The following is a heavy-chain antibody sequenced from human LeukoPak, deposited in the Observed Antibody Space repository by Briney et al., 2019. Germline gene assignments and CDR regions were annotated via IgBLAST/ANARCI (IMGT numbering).Heavy chain of an antibody. V-gene: IGHV1-46*01. Sequence: ASVKVSCKASGYTFTSYYMHWVRQPPAQGLEWMGIINPSGGSTSYAQKFQGRVAMTSNTSTSQVYMELRGLRSEDTAVYYCARPSAYQLLAFDYWGQGTLVTVSS. CDR1: GYTFTSYY. CDR2: INPSGGST. D-gene: IGHD2-2*01. J-gene: IGHJ4*02. CDR3: ARPSAYQLLAFDY.